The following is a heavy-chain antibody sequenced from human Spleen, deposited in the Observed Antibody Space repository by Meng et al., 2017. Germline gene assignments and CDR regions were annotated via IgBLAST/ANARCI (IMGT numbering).Heavy chain of an antibody. CDR2: ISGSGGST. CDR3: ARVGYYDSSNYYAYFQH. CDR1: GFTFSSYS. J-gene: IGHJ1*01. Sequence: GESLKISCAASGFTFSSYSMNWVRQAPGKGLEWVSAISGSGGSTYYADSVKGRFTISRDNSKNTLYLQMNSLRAEDTAVYYCARVGYYDSSNYYAYFQHWGQGTLVTVSS. D-gene: IGHD3-22*01. V-gene: IGHV3-23*01.